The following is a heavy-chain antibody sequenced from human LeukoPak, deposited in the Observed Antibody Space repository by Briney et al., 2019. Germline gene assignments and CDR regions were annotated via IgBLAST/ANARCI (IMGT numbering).Heavy chain of an antibody. Sequence: SETLSLTCLVSGGSISSRNYYWGWIRQPPGKGLEWIGSISSSGNTYHNASLEGRVTISIDTSKNQFSLKLSSVTAADTAVYYCARDMRGHFPSTTGNYDSNFDYWGQGTLVTVSS. J-gene: IGHJ4*02. D-gene: IGHD3-22*01. CDR1: GGSISSRNYY. CDR2: ISSSGNT. V-gene: IGHV4-39*07. CDR3: ARDMRGHFPSTTGNYDSNFDY.